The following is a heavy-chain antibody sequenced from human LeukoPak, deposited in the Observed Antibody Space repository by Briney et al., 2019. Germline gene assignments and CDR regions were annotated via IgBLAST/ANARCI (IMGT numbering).Heavy chain of an antibody. J-gene: IGHJ5*01. V-gene: IGHV4-4*07. CDR2: MHTSGST. Sequence: SETLSLTCTVSGGSISRYSWSWIRQPAGKGLEWIGRMHTSGSTNYNPSLKSRVIMSVDTSKNQFSLKLSSVTAADTAVYYCARESQYSWNDFGWFDSRGQGTLVTVSS. D-gene: IGHD1-1*01. CDR3: ARESQYSWNDFGWFDS. CDR1: GGSISRYS.